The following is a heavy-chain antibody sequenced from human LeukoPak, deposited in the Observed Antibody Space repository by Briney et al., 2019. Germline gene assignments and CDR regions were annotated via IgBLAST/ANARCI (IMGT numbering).Heavy chain of an antibody. V-gene: IGHV3-53*01. D-gene: IGHD4-17*01. Sequence: SGRSLRLSCAASGFTVSSNYMSWVSQAPGKGMEWGSVIYSGGSTYYADSVKGRLTISRDNSKNTLYPQMNSLRAEDTAVYYCARDPRDYGDYEGSGWGQGTLVTVSS. CDR1: GFTVSSNY. J-gene: IGHJ4*02. CDR3: ARDPRDYGDYEGSG. CDR2: IYSGGST.